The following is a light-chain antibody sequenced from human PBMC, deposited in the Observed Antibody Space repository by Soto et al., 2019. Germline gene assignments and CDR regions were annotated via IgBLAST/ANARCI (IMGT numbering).Light chain of an antibody. CDR3: QQYYSSPRT. J-gene: IGKJ1*01. Sequence: DIVMTQSPDSLAVSLGERATINCKSSQSVLYSSNNKNYLAWYQQKPGQPPKLLFYWSFTRESGVPDRFSGSGSGTDFTLTISSLQAEDVAVYYCQQYYSSPRTFGQGTKVEIK. CDR1: QSVLYSSNNKNY. CDR2: WSF. V-gene: IGKV4-1*01.